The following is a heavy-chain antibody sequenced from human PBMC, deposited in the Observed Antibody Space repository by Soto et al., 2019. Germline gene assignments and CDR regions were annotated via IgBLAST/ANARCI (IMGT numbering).Heavy chain of an antibody. CDR1: CGSFSGYY. Sequence: SETLSLTCAVYCGSFSGYYWSWIRQPPGKGLEWIGEINHSGSTNYNPSLKSRVTISVDTSKNQFSLKLSSVTAADTAVYYCAREGYCSGGSCNYYYYYYMDVWGKGTTVTVSS. J-gene: IGHJ6*03. D-gene: IGHD2-15*01. V-gene: IGHV4-34*01. CDR3: AREGYCSGGSCNYYYYYYMDV. CDR2: INHSGST.